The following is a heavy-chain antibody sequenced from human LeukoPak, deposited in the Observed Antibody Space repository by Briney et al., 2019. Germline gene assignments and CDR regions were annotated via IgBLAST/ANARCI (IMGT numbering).Heavy chain of an antibody. D-gene: IGHD6-19*01. V-gene: IGHV1-18*01. CDR2: ISAYNGNT. CDR1: GYTFTSYG. CDR3: ARDRVVGQWLVNELNPIDY. J-gene: IGHJ4*02. Sequence: ASVKVSCKASGYTFTSYGISWVRQAPGQGLEWMGWISAYNGNTNYAQKLQGRVTMTTDTSTRTAYMELRSLRSDDTAVYYCARDRVVGQWLVNELNPIDYWGQGTLVTVSS.